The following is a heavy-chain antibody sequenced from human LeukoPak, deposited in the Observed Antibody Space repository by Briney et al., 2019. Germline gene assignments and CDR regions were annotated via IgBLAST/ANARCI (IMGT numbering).Heavy chain of an antibody. CDR2: ISTTTGNP. V-gene: IGHV7-4-1*02. CDR1: GYTFTKYL. Sequence: ASVKVSCKAYGYTFTKYLMNWVRQAPGQEPERMGWISTTTGNPTYAQGFTGRFVFSLDTSVSTAYLQITSLTAEDTAVYFCARESDSPPYYFDSWGQGTLVTVSS. CDR3: ARESDSPPYYFDS. J-gene: IGHJ4*02. D-gene: IGHD2-21*02.